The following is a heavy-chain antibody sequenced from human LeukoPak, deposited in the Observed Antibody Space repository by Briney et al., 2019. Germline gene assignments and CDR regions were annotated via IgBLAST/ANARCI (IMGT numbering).Heavy chain of an antibody. CDR2: TNPSGGST. D-gene: IGHD6-19*01. CDR3: LSGSSGWYGFDY. V-gene: IGHV1-46*01. Sequence: ASVKVSCKASGYTFTSYYMHWVRQAPGQGLEWMGITNPSGGSTSYAQKFQGRVTMTRDTSTSTVYMELSSLRSEDTAVYYCLSGSSGWYGFDYWGQGTLVTVSS. CDR1: GYTFTSYY. J-gene: IGHJ4*02.